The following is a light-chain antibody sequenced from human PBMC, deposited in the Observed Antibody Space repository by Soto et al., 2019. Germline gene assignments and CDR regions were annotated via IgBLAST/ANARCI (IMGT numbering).Light chain of an antibody. Sequence: EIVFTHSPXTXXXXXGEXXXXSXRASQSVSSSYLAWYQQKPGQAPRLLIYGASSRATGIPDRFSGSGSGTDFTLTISRLEPEDFAVYYCQQYGSSPLWTFGQGTKVDIK. V-gene: IGKV3-20*01. CDR3: QQYGSSPLWT. CDR2: GAS. CDR1: QSVSSSY. J-gene: IGKJ1*01.